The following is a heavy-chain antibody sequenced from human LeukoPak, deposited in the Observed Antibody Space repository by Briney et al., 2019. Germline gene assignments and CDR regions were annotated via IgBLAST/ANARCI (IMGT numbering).Heavy chain of an antibody. Sequence: SSETLSLTCTVSGGSISSSSYYWGWIRQPPGKGLEWIGEINHSGSTNYNPSLKSRVTISVDTSKNQFSLKLSSVTAADTAVYYCARHGSSTGGYSGYVAHWFDPWGQGTLVTVSS. CDR1: GGSISSSSYY. J-gene: IGHJ5*02. D-gene: IGHD5-12*01. CDR3: ARHGSSTGGYSGYVAHWFDP. CDR2: INHSGST. V-gene: IGHV4-39*01.